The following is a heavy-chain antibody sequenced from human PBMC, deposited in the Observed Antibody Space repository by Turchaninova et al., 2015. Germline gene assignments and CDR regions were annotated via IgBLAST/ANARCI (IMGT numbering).Heavy chain of an antibody. CDR2: IDSGSNTI. CDR1: GFTFTTYS. V-gene: IGHV3-48*02. Sequence: EVQLVESGGGLVQPGGSLRLSCAASGFTFTTYSMNWVRQAPGKGLEWVSYIDSGSNTIHYADSVKGRFTSSRDNDKNSLYVLMNSLRDEDTAVYYWEGDHSNGWYFSAFDFWGQGTLVTVSS. D-gene: IGHD6-19*01. J-gene: IGHJ4*02. CDR3: EGDHSNGWYFSAFDF.